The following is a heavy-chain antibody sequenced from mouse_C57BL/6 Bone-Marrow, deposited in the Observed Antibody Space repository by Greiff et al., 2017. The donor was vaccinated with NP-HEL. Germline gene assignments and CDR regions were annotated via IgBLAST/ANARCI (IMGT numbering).Heavy chain of an antibody. V-gene: IGHV1-69*01. CDR3: AREGELGQDFDY. J-gene: IGHJ2*01. D-gene: IGHD4-1*01. CDR1: GYTFTSYW. CDR2: IDPSDSYT. Sequence: QVQLQQPGAELVMPGASVKLSCKASGYTFTSYWMHWVKQRPGQGLEWIGEIDPSDSYTNYNQKFKGKSTVTVDKSSSTAYMQLSSLTSEDSAVYYCAREGELGQDFDYWGQGTTLTVSS.